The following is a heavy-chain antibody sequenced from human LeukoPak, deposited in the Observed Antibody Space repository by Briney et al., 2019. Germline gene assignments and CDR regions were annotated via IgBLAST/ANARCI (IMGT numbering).Heavy chain of an antibody. Sequence: SETLSLTCAVYGGSFSGYYWSWIRQPPGKGLEWIGSIYHSGSTYYNPSLKSRVTISVDTSKNQFSLKLSSVTAADTAVYYCARPYCSGGSCYSHFDYWDQGTLVTVSS. D-gene: IGHD2-15*01. J-gene: IGHJ4*02. CDR3: ARPYCSGGSCYSHFDY. CDR1: GGSFSGYY. CDR2: IYHSGST. V-gene: IGHV4-34*01.